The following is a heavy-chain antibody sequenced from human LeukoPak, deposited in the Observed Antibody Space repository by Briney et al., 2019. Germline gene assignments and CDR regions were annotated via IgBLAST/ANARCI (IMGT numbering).Heavy chain of an antibody. D-gene: IGHD2-8*01. CDR3: AASIVRTPHEYYFNY. J-gene: IGHJ4*02. CDR1: GYSFTNYW. Sequence: GESLKISCKTSGYSFTNYWIGWVRQMPGRGLEWMGIIYPGDSGTTYSPSFQGQVTLSADKSVSPPYLQWNSLKASDTAMFYCAASIVRTPHEYYFNYWGQGTLVAVSS. V-gene: IGHV5-51*01. CDR2: IYPGDSGT.